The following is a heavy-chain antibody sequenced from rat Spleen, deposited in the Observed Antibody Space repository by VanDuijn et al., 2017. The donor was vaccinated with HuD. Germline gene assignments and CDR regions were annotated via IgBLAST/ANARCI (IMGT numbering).Heavy chain of an antibody. Sequence: EVQLVESGGGLVQPGRSLKLSCVASGFTFSDYGMNWIRQAPGKGLEWVAYISSHSGTIYYADTVKDRFTISRDYAKNTLYLQLSSLRSEDTATYYCTTQRTNYYVMDAWGQGASVTVSS. CDR3: TTQRTNYYVMDA. CDR2: ISSHSGTI. J-gene: IGHJ4*01. V-gene: IGHV5-34*01. CDR1: GFTFSDYG.